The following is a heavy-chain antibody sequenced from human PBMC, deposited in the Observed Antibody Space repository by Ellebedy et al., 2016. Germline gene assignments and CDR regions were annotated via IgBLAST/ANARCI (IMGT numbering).Heavy chain of an antibody. D-gene: IGHD3-22*01. J-gene: IGHJ5*02. CDR2: IWYDGSNK. CDR3: VKLGYYYDSSGYYSNWFDP. Sequence: GGSLRLXXAASGFTFSSYGMHWVRQAPGKGLEWVAVIWYDGSNKYYADSVKGRFTISRDNSKNTLYLQMSSLRAEDTAVYYCVKLGYYYDSSGYYSNWFDPWGQGTLVTVSS. V-gene: IGHV3-30*02. CDR1: GFTFSSYG.